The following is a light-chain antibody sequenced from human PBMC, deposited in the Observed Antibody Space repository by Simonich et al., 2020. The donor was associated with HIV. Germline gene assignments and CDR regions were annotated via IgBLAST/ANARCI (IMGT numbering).Light chain of an antibody. Sequence: DIQMTQSPSSLSASVGDRVTITCRASQSISSYLNWYQQKPGKAHKLLIYAASSLQSGVPSRFSGSGSGTDFTLTISSLQAEDVAVYYCQQYYSTPPAFGQGTKLEIK. CDR2: AAS. V-gene: IGKV1-39*01. CDR1: QSISSY. J-gene: IGKJ2*01. CDR3: QQYYSTPPA.